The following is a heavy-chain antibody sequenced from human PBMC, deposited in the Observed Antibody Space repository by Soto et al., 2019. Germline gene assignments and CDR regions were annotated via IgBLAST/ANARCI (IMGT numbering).Heavy chain of an antibody. J-gene: IGHJ4*02. CDR3: ARLVYDTRLNYMYFDF. Sequence: NPWETLSLTCAVSGVSLTSGNWWTWVRQSPQRGLEYIGEIFHDGTANYYPSFERRVAMSVDTSRNQFYLQLTSVTVADTAVYFCARLVYDTRLNYMYFDFWGPGTLVTVSS. D-gene: IGHD3-10*01. CDR1: GVSLTSGNW. V-gene: IGHV4-4*02. CDR2: IFHDGTA.